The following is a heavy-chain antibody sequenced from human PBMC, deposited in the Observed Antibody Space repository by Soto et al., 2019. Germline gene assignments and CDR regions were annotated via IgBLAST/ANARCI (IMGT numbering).Heavy chain of an antibody. J-gene: IGHJ6*02. CDR2: IYYSGTT. CDR1: GGSLSRNY. D-gene: IGHD3-3*01. CDR3: ARDSGRMYYDTWSGYDYGMDV. Sequence: QVQLQESGPGLVKPSETLSLTCSVSGGSLSRNYWSWVRQPPGKGLEWIGYIYYSGTTNYNPSLKSRVTISVDTSKNQFSLKLTSVTAADTAVYFCARDSGRMYYDTWSGYDYGMDVWGQGTTVTVSS. V-gene: IGHV4-59*01.